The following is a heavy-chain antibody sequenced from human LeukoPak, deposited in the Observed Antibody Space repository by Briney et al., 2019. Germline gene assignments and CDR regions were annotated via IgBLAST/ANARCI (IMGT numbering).Heavy chain of an antibody. J-gene: IGHJ4*02. Sequence: ASVKVSCKASGYTFTAYYMHWVRQAPGQGLEWMGWINPNSGGTKYAQKFQARVTMTRDTSISTAYMELSRLRSDDTAVYYCASEGASTGSFDYWGQGTLVTVSS. CDR1: GYTFTAYY. V-gene: IGHV1-2*02. D-gene: IGHD1-26*01. CDR3: ASEGASTGSFDY. CDR2: INPNSGGT.